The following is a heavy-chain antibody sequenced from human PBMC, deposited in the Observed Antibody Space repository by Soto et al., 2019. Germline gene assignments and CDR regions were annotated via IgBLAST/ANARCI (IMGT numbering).Heavy chain of an antibody. CDR1: GFTFSSYG. V-gene: IGHV3-30*18. J-gene: IGHJ6*02. CDR3: AKVAGSGWYPTAAGLISYYYYGMDV. Sequence: QVQLVESGGGVVQPGRSLRLSCAASGFTFSSYGMHWVRQAPGKGLEWVAVISYDGSNKYYADSVKGRFTISRDNSKNTLYLQMNSLRAEDTAVYYCAKVAGSGWYPTAAGLISYYYYGMDVWGQGTTVTVSS. D-gene: IGHD6-19*01. CDR2: ISYDGSNK.